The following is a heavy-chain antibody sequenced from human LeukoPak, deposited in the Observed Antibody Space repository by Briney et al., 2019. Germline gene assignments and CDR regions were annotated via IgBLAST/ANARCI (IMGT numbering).Heavy chain of an antibody. D-gene: IGHD4-17*01. CDR3: ARGNFMTTVTQESYYYYGMDV. CDR2: ISGSGGST. CDR1: GFTFSSYA. V-gene: IGHV3-23*01. J-gene: IGHJ6*02. Sequence: GGSLRLSCAASGFTFSSYAMSWVRQAPGKGLEWVSAISGSGGSTYYADSVKGRFTISRDNSKNTLYLQMNSLRAEDTAVYYCARGNFMTTVTQESYYYYGMDVWGQGTTVTVSS.